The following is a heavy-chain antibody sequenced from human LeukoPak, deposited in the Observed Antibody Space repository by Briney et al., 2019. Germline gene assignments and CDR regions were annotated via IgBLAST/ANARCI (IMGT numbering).Heavy chain of an antibody. CDR3: ARGDSSGYYFDY. CDR1: GFTFRSYS. J-gene: IGHJ4*02. Sequence: PGGSLRLSCAASGFTFRSYSLNCVSEAPGKGLEWGAFISTSSTYIYYADSAKGRFTISRDNAKNSLYLQMNSLRGDDTAVYYCARGDSSGYYFDYWGQGTLVTVSS. D-gene: IGHD3-22*01. V-gene: IGHV3-21*01. CDR2: ISTSSTYI.